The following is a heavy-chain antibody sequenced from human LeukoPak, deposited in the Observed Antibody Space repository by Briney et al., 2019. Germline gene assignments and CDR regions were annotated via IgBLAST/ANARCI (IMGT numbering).Heavy chain of an antibody. V-gene: IGHV3-21*01. CDR1: GFTFSDYD. D-gene: IGHD3-16*01. CDR2: ISGLSSHI. J-gene: IGHJ4*02. Sequence: GGSLRLSCSASGFTFSDYDMTWVRHAPGKGLEWVSSISGLSSHIYYGDSVKGRFSISRDNAKNSLYLQMNSLGAEDTAVYYCGRAFPPLRTSSAGDLWGQGTLVTVSS. CDR3: GRAFPPLRTSSAGDL.